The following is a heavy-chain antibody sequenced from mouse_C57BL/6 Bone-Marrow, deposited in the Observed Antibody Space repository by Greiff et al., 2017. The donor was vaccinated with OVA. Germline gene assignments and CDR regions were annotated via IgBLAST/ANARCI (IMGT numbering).Heavy chain of an antibody. CDR3: TNSYGNGYFDD. V-gene: IGHV1-5*01. J-gene: IGHJ1*03. Sequence: EVQLQESGTVLVRPGASVKMSCKTSGYTFTSYCMHWVKQRPGKGLEWIGAIYPGNSDTSYNQKFKGKAKLTAVTSASTAYMELSSLTYEDSAVYYCTNSYGNGYFDDWGTGTTVTVSS. CDR2: IYPGNSDT. CDR1: GYTFTSYC. D-gene: IGHD2-1*01.